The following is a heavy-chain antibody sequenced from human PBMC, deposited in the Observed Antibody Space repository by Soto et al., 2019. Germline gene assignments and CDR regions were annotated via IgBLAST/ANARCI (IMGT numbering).Heavy chain of an antibody. Sequence: QVQLVESGGGVVQPGRSLRLSCAASGFTFSSYAMHWVRQAPGKGLEWVAVISYDGSNKYYADSVKGRFTISRDNSKNTLYLQMNSLRAEDTAVYYCARVGVEMATIELTLDYWGQGTLVTVSS. CDR2: ISYDGSNK. CDR1: GFTFSSYA. J-gene: IGHJ4*02. V-gene: IGHV3-30-3*01. D-gene: IGHD5-12*01. CDR3: ARVGVEMATIELTLDY.